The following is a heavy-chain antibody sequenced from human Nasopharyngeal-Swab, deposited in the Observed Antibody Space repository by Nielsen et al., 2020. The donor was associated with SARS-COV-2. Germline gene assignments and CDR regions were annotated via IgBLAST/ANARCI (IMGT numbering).Heavy chain of an antibody. J-gene: IGHJ4*02. CDR2: IRSKAYGGTT. CDR1: GFTFGDYA. CDR3: TTQGGFIVR. D-gene: IGHD3-16*01. Sequence: GESLKISCTASGFTFGDYAMSWVRQAPGKGLEWVGFIRSKAYGGTTEYAASVKGRFTISRDDSKSIAYLQMNSLKTEDTAVYYCTTQGGFIVRWGQGTLVTVSS. V-gene: IGHV3-49*04.